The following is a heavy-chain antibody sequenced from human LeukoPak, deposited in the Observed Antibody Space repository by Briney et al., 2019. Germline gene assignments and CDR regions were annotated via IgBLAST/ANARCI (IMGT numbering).Heavy chain of an antibody. CDR1: GGSFSGYY. CDR3: ARGVVRGVIGYYYYYYGMDV. D-gene: IGHD3-10*01. CDR2: INHSGGT. V-gene: IGHV4-34*01. J-gene: IGHJ6*02. Sequence: PSETLSLTCAVYGGSFSGYYWSWIRQPPGKGLEWIGEINHSGGTNYNPSLKSRVTISVDTSKNQFSLKLSSVTAADTAVYYCARGVVRGVIGYYYYYYGMDVWGQGTTVTVSS.